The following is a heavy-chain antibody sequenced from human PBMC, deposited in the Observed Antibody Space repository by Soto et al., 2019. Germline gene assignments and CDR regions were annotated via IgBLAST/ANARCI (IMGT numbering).Heavy chain of an antibody. Sequence: SQTLSLTCAISGDSVSSNSAAWNWIRQSPSRGLEWLGRTYYRSKWYNDYAVSVKSRITINPDTSKNQFSLQLNSVTPEDTAVYYCARERSSLGRFNWDYYYGMDVWGQGTTVTVSS. D-gene: IGHD7-27*01. CDR1: GDSVSSNSAA. V-gene: IGHV6-1*01. CDR3: ARERSSLGRFNWDYYYGMDV. J-gene: IGHJ6*02. CDR2: TYYRSKWYN.